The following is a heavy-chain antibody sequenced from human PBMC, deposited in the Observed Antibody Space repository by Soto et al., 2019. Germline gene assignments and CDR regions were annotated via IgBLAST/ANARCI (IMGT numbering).Heavy chain of an antibody. Sequence: SETLSITCAVSGGSFTSNNWWTWVRQPPGQGLEWIGEIYRTGSTNYNPSLKSRVTISLDKSENQFSLKVTSLTAADTAVYYCASRDPGTSVDYWGQGTLVTVSS. CDR3: ASRDPGTSVDY. CDR2: IYRTGST. CDR1: GGSFTSNNW. D-gene: IGHD1-7*01. V-gene: IGHV4-4*02. J-gene: IGHJ4*02.